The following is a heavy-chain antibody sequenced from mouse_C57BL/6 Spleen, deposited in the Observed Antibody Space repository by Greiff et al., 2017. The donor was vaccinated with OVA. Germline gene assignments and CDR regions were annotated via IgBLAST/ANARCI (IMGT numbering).Heavy chain of an antibody. D-gene: IGHD1-1*01. CDR1: GFTFSDYG. CDR2: ISDGSRTI. J-gene: IGHJ2*01. V-gene: IGHV5-17*01. CDR3: ASRYYGSPYFDF. Sequence: EVMLVESGGGLVKPGGSLKLSCAASGFTFSDYGMHWVRQAPVKGLEWVGYISDGSRTIYYADTVKGRFTISRDNAKNTLFLQMTSLRSEDTAMYYCASRYYGSPYFDFWGQGTTLTVSS.